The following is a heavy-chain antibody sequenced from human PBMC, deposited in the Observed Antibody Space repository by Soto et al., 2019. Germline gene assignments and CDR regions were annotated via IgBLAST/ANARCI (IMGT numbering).Heavy chain of an antibody. CDR1: GYTFTNFY. V-gene: IGHV1-46*01. J-gene: IGHJ4*02. D-gene: IGHD1-1*01. Sequence: QVQLVQSGAEVKKPGASVRISCKASGYTFTNFYLHWVRQAPGQGLEWMGIISPRGDSTWYAQKLQGRVTMTRDTATSTVYMEVSGLRSEDTAIYYCARNVSFGERRGPNYFDYWGQGTLLTVSS. CDR2: ISPRGDST. CDR3: ARNVSFGERRGPNYFDY.